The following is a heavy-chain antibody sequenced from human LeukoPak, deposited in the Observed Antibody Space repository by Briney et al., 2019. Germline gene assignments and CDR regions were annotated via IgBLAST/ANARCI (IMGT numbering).Heavy chain of an antibody. CDR3: ARRRFLRSSRPADGWFDP. V-gene: IGHV4-34*01. J-gene: IGHJ5*02. D-gene: IGHD6-6*01. Sequence: SETLSLTCAVYGGSFSGYYWSWIRQPPGKGLEWIGEINHSGSTNYNPSLKSRVTISVDTSKNQFSLKLSSVTAADTAVYYCARRRFLRSSRPADGWFDPWGQGTLVTVSS. CDR1: GGSFSGYY. CDR2: INHSGST.